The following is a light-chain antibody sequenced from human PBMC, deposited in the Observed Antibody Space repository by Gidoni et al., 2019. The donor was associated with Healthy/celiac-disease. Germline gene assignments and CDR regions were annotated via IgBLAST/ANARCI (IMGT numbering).Light chain of an antibody. V-gene: IGKV3-11*01. CDR3: QQRSNWPPTWT. CDR1: QSVSSY. CDR2: DAS. Sequence: EIVLTQSPATLPLSPGERATLSCRASQSVSSYLAWYQQKPGQAPRLLIYDASNRATGIPARFSGSGSGTDFTLTISSLEPEDFAVYYCQQRSNWPPTWTFXXXTKVEIK. J-gene: IGKJ1*01.